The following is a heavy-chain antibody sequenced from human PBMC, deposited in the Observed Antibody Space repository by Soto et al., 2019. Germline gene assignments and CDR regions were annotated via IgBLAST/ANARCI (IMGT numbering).Heavy chain of an antibody. Sequence: QVQLQASGPGLVKPSETLSLTCTVSGGSVSSGDYYWSWIRQPQGTGLEWIGYIYYSGNTFYNPSFTSRITISVDTPNTQFSLKVNSVTAADTAVYYYARVPREVKPTVWFDPWGQGTLVTVSS. V-gene: IGHV4-30-4*01. J-gene: IGHJ5*02. CDR2: IYYSGNT. CDR1: GGSVSSGDYY. CDR3: ARVPREVKPTVWFDP.